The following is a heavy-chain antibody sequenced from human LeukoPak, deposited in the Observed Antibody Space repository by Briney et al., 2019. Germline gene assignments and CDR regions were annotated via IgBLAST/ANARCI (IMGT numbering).Heavy chain of an antibody. CDR2: ISGSGGST. D-gene: IGHD3-3*01. J-gene: IGHJ5*02. CDR1: GFTFSSYA. V-gene: IGHV3-23*01. CDR3: AKESGAKDYDFWSGYYWSYNWFDP. Sequence: GGSLRLSCAASGFTFSSYAMSWVRHAPGKGLEWVSAISGSGGSTYYADSVKGRFTISRDNSKSTLYLQMNSLRAEDTAVYYCAKESGAKDYDFWSGYYWSYNWFDPWGQGTLVTVSS.